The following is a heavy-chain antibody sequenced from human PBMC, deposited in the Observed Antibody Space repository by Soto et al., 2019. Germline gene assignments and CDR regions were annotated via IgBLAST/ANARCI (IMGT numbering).Heavy chain of an antibody. CDR2: IFHTGAT. J-gene: IGHJ4*02. Sequence: PSETLSLTCAVSGDSITSIYHWAWIWQPPGRGLEWVASIFHTGATYHNPSLKSRVSISVDTSKNQFSLNLSSVTATDTAVYYCARRRIVPTTNFDYWGQGTLVTVSS. CDR3: ARRRIVPTTNFDY. D-gene: IGHD1-26*01. V-gene: IGHV4-38-2*01. CDR1: GDSITSIYH.